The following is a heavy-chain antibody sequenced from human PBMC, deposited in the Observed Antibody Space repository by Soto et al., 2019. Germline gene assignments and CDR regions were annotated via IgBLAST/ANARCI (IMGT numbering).Heavy chain of an antibody. CDR1: GGSFSGYY. CDR2: INHSGST. J-gene: IGHJ3*02. CDR3: GRVSSGYDYGDYVPDDVLDI. V-gene: IGHV4-34*01. Sequence: SETLSLTCAVYGGSFSGYYWSWIRQPPGKGLEWIGEINHSGSTNYNPSLKSRVTISVDTSKNQFSLKLSSVTAADTAVYYCGRVSSGYDYGDYVPDDVLDIWGQGTMVTVSS. D-gene: IGHD4-17*01.